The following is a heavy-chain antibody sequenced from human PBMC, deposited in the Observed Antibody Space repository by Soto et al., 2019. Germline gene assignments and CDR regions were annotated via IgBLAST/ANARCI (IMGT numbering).Heavy chain of an antibody. CDR1: GFTFSTYA. D-gene: IGHD3-9*01. CDR2: ISGSGGST. CDR3: AKCYYDILTGYYIPAVDY. V-gene: IGHV3-23*01. Sequence: ESGGGLVQPGGSLRLSCAASGFTFSTYAMTWVRQAPGKGLEWVSGISGSGGSTYYADSVKGRFTISRDNSKNTLHLQMNSLRAEDTAVYYCAKCYYDILTGYYIPAVDYWGLGTLVTVSS. J-gene: IGHJ4*02.